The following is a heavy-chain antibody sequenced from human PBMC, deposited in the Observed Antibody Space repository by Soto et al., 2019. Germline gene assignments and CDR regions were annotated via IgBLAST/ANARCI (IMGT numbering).Heavy chain of an antibody. CDR2: ISGNGRKT. D-gene: IGHD3-3*01. CDR3: VKDLNYDFWSGYNYYALEN. CDR1: GFPFWTYS. J-gene: IGHJ6*02. Sequence: EVKLLESGGGLVQPGGSMRLSCEASGFPFWTYSMSWVRQAPRKGLEWVSGISGNGRKTSYADSVKGRFSISRDNPKKTVFLDVTSLRAEDTAKYYCVKDLNYDFWSGYNYYALENWGQGTTVTVTS. V-gene: IGHV3-23*01.